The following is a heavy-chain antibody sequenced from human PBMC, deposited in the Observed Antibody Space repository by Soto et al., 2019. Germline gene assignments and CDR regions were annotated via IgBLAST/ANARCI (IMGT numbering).Heavy chain of an antibody. CDR1: GGSISTYS. V-gene: IGHV4-59*01. J-gene: IGHJ2*01. CDR3: ARDRGGLGSYFDI. D-gene: IGHD3-10*01. CDR2: VHYTGTT. Sequence: QVQLQESGPGLVKPSETLSLRCAVSGGSISTYSWSWIRQPPGKGLQWIANVHYTGTTNYNPSLKSRVTMSVDTSKNQFSLRLTSVTAADTATYFCARDRGGLGSYFDIWGRGTLVIVSS.